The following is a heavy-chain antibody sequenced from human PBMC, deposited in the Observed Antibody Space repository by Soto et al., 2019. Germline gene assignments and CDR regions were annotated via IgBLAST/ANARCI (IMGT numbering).Heavy chain of an antibody. CDR1: GGSVSSGSYY. Sequence: SETLSLTCTVSGGSVSSGSYYWSWIRQPPGKGLEWIGYIYYSGSTNYNPSLKSRVTISVDTSKNQFSLKLSSVTAADTAVYYCARRAGGSSGYYYNWGQGTLVTVSS. CDR2: IYYSGST. D-gene: IGHD3-22*01. J-gene: IGHJ4*02. CDR3: ARRAGGSSGYYYN. V-gene: IGHV4-61*01.